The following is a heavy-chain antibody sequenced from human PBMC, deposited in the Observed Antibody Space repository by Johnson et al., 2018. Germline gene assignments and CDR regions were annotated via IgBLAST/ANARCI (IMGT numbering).Heavy chain of an antibody. Sequence: QVQLVESGPGLVKPSETLSLTCTVSGGSISSSSYYWGWIRQPPGKGLEWIGSIYGSGSTYYNPSLKSRVTISVDTSKNQFSLKLSSVTAADTAVYYCARISIDAFDIWGQGTMVTVSS. V-gene: IGHV4-39*01. CDR3: ARISIDAFDI. CDR2: IYGSGST. D-gene: IGHD2-15*01. J-gene: IGHJ3*02. CDR1: GGSISSSSYY.